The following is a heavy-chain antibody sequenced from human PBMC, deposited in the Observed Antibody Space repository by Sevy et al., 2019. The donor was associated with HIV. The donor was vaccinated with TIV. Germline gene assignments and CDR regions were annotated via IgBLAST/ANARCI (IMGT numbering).Heavy chain of an antibody. CDR2: IYYSGST. CDR1: GGSISSYY. Sequence: SETLSLTCTVSGGSISSYYWSWIRQPPGKGLEWIGYIYYSGSTNYNPSLKSRVTISVDTSKNQFSLKLSSVTAADTAVYYCARGGDIVVVVAASTAFDIWGQWTMVTVSS. D-gene: IGHD2-15*01. CDR3: ARGGDIVVVVAASTAFDI. V-gene: IGHV4-59*01. J-gene: IGHJ3*02.